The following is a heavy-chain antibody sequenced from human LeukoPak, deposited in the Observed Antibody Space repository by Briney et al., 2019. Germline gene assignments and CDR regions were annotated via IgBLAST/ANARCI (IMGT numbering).Heavy chain of an antibody. CDR2: ISTSSSYI. V-gene: IGHV3-21*01. J-gene: IGHJ6*03. CDR1: GFTFSSYS. Sequence: PGGSLRLSCAASGFTFSSYSMNWVRQAPGKGLEWVSSISTSSSYIYYADSVKGRFTISRDNAKNSLYLQMNSLRAEDTAVYYCARELERITIFGVGEGYMDVWGKGTTVTVS. D-gene: IGHD3-3*01. CDR3: ARELERITIFGVGEGYMDV.